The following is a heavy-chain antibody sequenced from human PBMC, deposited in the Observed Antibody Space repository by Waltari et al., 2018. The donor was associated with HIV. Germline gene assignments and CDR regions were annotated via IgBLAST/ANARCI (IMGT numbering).Heavy chain of an antibody. J-gene: IGHJ4*02. D-gene: IGHD3-16*02. CDR2: TRNKANSYTT. CDR3: ARAPLFSFMARDYYFDY. V-gene: IGHV3-72*01. Sequence: EVQLVESGGGLVQPGGSVRLSCAACGFTLSDHYMDWVRQAPGKGLEWVGRTRNKANSYTTEYAASVKGRFTISRDDSKNSLYLQMNSLKTEDTAVYYCARAPLFSFMARDYYFDYWGQGTLVTVSS. CDR1: GFTLSDHY.